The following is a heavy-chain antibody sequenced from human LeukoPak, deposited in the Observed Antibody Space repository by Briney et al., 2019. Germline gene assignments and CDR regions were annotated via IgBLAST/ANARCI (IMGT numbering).Heavy chain of an antibody. CDR1: GFTFSSYG. CDR2: IWYDGSNK. V-gene: IGHV3-33*06. J-gene: IGHJ3*02. Sequence: PGGSLRLSCASSGFTFSSYGMHWVRQAPGKGLEWVAVIWYDGSNKYYADSVKGRFTISRDNSKNTLYLQMNSLRAEDTAVYYCAKELGEYSYGGTDAFDIWGQGTMVTVSS. CDR3: AKELGEYSYGGTDAFDI. D-gene: IGHD5-18*01.